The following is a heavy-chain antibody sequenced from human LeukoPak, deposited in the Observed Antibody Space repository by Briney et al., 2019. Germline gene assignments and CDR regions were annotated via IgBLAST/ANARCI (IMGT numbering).Heavy chain of an antibody. CDR1: GFTFSSYS. CDR3: ARSLSWQQLVPFDY. J-gene: IGHJ4*02. D-gene: IGHD6-13*01. CDR2: ISSSSSTI. Sequence: PGGPLRLSCAASGFTFSSYSMNWVRQAPGKGLEWVSYISSSSSTIYYADSVKGRFTISRDNAKNSLYLQMNSLRAEDTAVYYCARSLSWQQLVPFDYWGQGTLATVSS. V-gene: IGHV3-48*01.